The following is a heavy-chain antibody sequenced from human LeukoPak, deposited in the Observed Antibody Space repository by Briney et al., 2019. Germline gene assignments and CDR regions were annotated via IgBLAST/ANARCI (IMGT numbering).Heavy chain of an antibody. CDR2: IYHSGST. Sequence: PSETLSPTCTVSGGSISSSSYYWGWIRQPPGKGLEWIGSIYHSGSTYYNPSLKSRVTIAVETSKNQFSLKLSSVTAADTAVYSCARGSVRGEFDPWGQGTLVTVSS. J-gene: IGHJ5*02. D-gene: IGHD3-10*01. CDR1: GGSISSSSYY. V-gene: IGHV4-39*07. CDR3: ARGSVRGEFDP.